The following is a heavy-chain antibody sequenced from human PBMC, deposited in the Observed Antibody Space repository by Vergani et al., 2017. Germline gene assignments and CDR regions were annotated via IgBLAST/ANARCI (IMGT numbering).Heavy chain of an antibody. V-gene: IGHV2-5*04. CDR2: IYWNGDQ. D-gene: IGHD1-7*01. Sequence: QITLKESGPTLVKPTQTLSLTCIFSGFSPNTRGVSVAWIRHPPGKGLDWLALIYWNGDQHYSPSLNNRVTITKDTSKNQVVLTMTNMDYVDTGTFYCVYRKTKCRTTGXFYAVYYYDYMDVWGKG. J-gene: IGHJ6*03. CDR1: GFSPNTRGVS. CDR3: VYRKTKCRTTGXFYAVYYYDYMDV.